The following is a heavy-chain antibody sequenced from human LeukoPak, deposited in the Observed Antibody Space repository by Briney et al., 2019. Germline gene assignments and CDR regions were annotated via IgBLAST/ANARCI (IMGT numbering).Heavy chain of an antibody. V-gene: IGHV1-69*05. CDR2: IIPIFGTA. CDR1: GGTFSSYA. CDR3: AREYSSSYRSYYYMDV. J-gene: IGHJ6*03. D-gene: IGHD6-6*01. Sequence: SVKVSCKASGGTFSSYAISWVRQAPGQGLEWMGGIIPIFGTANYAQKFQGRVTITTDESTSTAYMELSSLRSEDTAVYYCAREYSSSYRSYYYMDVWGKGTTVTVSS.